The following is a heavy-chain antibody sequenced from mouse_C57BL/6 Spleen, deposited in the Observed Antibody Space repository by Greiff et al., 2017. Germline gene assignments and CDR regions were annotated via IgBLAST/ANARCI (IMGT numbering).Heavy chain of an antibody. V-gene: IGHV1-50*01. CDR3: ARSYGGSSYGCIAY. CDR1: GYTFTSYW. D-gene: IGHD1-1*01. CDR2: IDPSDSYT. J-gene: IGHJ3*01. Sequence: VQLQQSGAELVKPGASVKLSCKASGYTFTSYWMQWVKQRPGQGLEWIGEIDPSDSYTNYNQKFKGKATLTVDTASSTAYMHLSSLTPEDSAVYYCARSYGGSSYGCIAYWGQGTLVTVSA.